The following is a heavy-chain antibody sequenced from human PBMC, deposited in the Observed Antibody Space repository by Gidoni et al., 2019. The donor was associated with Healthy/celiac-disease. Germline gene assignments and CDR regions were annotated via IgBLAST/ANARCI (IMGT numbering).Heavy chain of an antibody. V-gene: IGHV1-3*01. CDR3: ARADDYVWGSFDY. Sequence: QVQLVQSGAEVKKPGASVKVSCKASGYTFTSYAMHWVRQAPGQRLEWMGWINAGNGNTKYSQKFQGRVTITRDTSASTAYMELSSLRSEDTAVYYCARADDYVWGSFDYWGQGTLVTVSS. CDR1: GYTFTSYA. D-gene: IGHD3-16*01. CDR2: INAGNGNT. J-gene: IGHJ4*02.